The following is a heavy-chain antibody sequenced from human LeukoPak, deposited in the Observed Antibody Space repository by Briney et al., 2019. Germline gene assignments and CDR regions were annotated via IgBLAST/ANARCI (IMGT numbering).Heavy chain of an antibody. D-gene: IGHD3-22*01. CDR3: ARLSAQMTVMVSPFDF. J-gene: IGHJ4*02. Sequence: NPSETLSLTCSVSGASVSSTSYHWGWIRQPTGRGLEWIGTLSYIGRTYYNPSLKSRVSISVDTSKNEFSLRLTSVTAADTAVYYCARLSAQMTVMVSPFDFWGQGRLVAVSP. CDR2: LSYIGRT. V-gene: IGHV4-39*01. CDR1: GASVSSTSYH.